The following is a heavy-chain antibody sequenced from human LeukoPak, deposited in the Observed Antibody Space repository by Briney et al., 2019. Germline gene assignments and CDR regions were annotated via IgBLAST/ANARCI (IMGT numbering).Heavy chain of an antibody. CDR1: GFTFSDYA. V-gene: IGHV3-23*01. Sequence: PGRSLRLSCAASGFTFSDYAMSWVRQAPGKGLEWVSAECGSGGSTNYADSVKGRFTISRGNSKNTLYLQIKSLRADDTAVYYCAKDTRGYSYGPYFFDYGGQGTLVTVSS. J-gene: IGHJ4*02. D-gene: IGHD5-18*01. CDR3: AKDTRGYSYGPYFFDY. CDR2: ECGSGGST.